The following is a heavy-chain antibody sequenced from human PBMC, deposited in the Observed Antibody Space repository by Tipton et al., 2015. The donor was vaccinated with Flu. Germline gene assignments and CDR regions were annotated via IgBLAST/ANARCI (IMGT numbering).Heavy chain of an antibody. CDR1: GDSVSSYY. Sequence: TLSLTCTVSGDSVSSYYWSWIRQPPGKGLEWVGYIYHSGSRNFNPSLKSRGTMSVDTSKNQFFLQLRSVTAADTAVYYCARVERSGGNWKGWFDPWGRGTLVTVSS. V-gene: IGHV4-59*02. CDR3: ARVERSGGNWKGWFDP. D-gene: IGHD4-23*01. J-gene: IGHJ5*02. CDR2: IYHSGSR.